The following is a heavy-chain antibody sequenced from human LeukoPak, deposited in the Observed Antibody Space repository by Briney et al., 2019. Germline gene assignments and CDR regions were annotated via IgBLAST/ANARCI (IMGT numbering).Heavy chain of an antibody. CDR3: ASEHSGNYYRPFDY. CDR1: GFTCSSYE. J-gene: IGHJ4*02. D-gene: IGHD1-26*01. Sequence: GGSLRLSCAASGFTCSSYERRWVRQAPGKGLEWGSYISSSGSTTYYADSVKGRFTISRDNAKNSLYLQMNSLRAEDTAVYYCASEHSGNYYRPFDYWGQGTLVTVSS. V-gene: IGHV3-48*03. CDR2: ISSSGSTT.